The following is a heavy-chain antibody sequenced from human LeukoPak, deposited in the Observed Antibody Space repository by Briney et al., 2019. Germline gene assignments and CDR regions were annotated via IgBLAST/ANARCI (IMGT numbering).Heavy chain of an antibody. CDR2: INPNSGGT. Sequence: APVKVSCKASGYTFTGYYMHWVRQAPGQGLEWMGRINPNSGGTNYAQKFQGRVTMTRDTSVSTAYMELSRLRSDDTAMYYCARGARGTWAWGDWGQGTLVTVSS. J-gene: IGHJ4*02. CDR3: ARGARGTWAWGD. V-gene: IGHV1-2*06. D-gene: IGHD3-10*01. CDR1: GYTFTGYY.